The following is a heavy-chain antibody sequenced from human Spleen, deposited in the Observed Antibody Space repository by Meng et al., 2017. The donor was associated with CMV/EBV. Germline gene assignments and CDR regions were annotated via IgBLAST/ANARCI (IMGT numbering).Heavy chain of an antibody. CDR2: IYYSGST. CDR3: ARRRKQGGFDP. V-gene: IGHV4-39*01. J-gene: IGHJ5*02. Sequence: CTVSGGSISSYGYYCGWIRQPPGKGLGWIGSIYYSGSTYYNPSLKSRVTIFVDTSKNQFSLKLSSVTAADTALYYCARRRKQGGFDPWGQGTLVTVSS. CDR1: GGSISSYGYY.